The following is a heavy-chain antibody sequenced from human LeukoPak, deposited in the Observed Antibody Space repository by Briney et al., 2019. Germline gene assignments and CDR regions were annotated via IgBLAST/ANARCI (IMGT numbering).Heavy chain of an antibody. V-gene: IGHV3-15*01. CDR2: IKSKTDGETT. CDR1: GFTFTNAW. D-gene: IGHD3-10*01. Sequence: GGSLRLSCVDSGFTFTNAWMSWVRQAPGKGLEWIGGIKSKTDGETTNYAAPVRGRFTISRDDSKSAVYLQMNSLNIEDTAVYYCTTDLGTYYHGSQRLIPIDYWGQGTLVTVSS. J-gene: IGHJ4*02. CDR3: TTDLGTYYHGSQRLIPIDY.